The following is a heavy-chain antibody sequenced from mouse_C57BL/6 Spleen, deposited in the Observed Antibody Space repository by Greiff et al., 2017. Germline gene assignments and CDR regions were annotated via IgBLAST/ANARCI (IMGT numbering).Heavy chain of an antibody. Sequence: EVQLQESGAELVKPGASVKLSCTASGFNITDYYMHWVKQRAEQGLEWIGRIDPEDGETKYAPKFQSKATITADTSSNTAYLQLSILTSEDPAVYYCARGLGYYFDYWGQGTTLTVSS. J-gene: IGHJ2*01. D-gene: IGHD2-2*01. CDR2: IDPEDGET. CDR3: ARGLGYYFDY. V-gene: IGHV14-2*01. CDR1: GFNITDYY.